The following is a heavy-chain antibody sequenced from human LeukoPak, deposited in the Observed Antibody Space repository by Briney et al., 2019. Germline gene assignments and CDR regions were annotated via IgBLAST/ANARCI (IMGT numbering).Heavy chain of an antibody. J-gene: IGHJ4*02. V-gene: IGHV4-39*01. Sequence: SETLSLTCSVSGAAISGVTSYWGWIRQPPGKGLEWIGSIYYTGSTYDNPSLKSRVTISLDTSKTQFSLKLSSVTAADTAVYYCARRGGSGRAFDYWGQGTLVTVSS. CDR3: ARRGGSGRAFDY. CDR2: IYYTGST. CDR1: GAAISGVTSY. D-gene: IGHD1-26*01.